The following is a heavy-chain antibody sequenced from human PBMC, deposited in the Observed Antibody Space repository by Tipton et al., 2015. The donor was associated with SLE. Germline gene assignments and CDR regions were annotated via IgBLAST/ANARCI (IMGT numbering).Heavy chain of an antibody. CDR3: TTDRAGFGGVIVEDY. V-gene: IGHV3-23*01. J-gene: IGHJ4*02. Sequence: SLRLSCAASGFNFDNYGMSWVRQAPGKGLEWVSAISGSGVDPYYADSVKGRFTISRDNSKNTLYLQMNSLRAEDTAVYYCTTDRAGFGGVIVEDYWGQGTLVTVSS. CDR2: ISGSGVDP. CDR1: GFNFDNYG. D-gene: IGHD3-16*02.